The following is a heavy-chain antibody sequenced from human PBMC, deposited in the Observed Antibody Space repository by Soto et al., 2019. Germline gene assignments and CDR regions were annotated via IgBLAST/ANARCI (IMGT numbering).Heavy chain of an antibody. CDR2: IYYSGTT. CDR3: GSLYGSGSSYNHYYYYYCGLVV. V-gene: IGHV4-39*01. CDR1: GGFIISSSYY. D-gene: IGHD3-10*01. Sequence: SQTRSLACTVSGGFIISSSYYWGWILQPPWKGLEWIGSIYYSGTTYYNSCLKSRFTISVDPSKNQFSLKLSSVTAADTAVYYCGSLYGSGSSYNHYYYYYCGLVVWGQGTRVSVSS. J-gene: IGHJ6*02.